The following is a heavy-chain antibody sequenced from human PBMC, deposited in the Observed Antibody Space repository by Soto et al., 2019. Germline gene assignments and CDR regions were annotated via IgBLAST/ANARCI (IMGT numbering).Heavy chain of an antibody. V-gene: IGHV4-31*03. Sequence: PSETLSLTCTVSGGSISSGGYYWSWIRQHPGKGLEWIGYIYYSGSTYYNPSLKSRVTISVDTSKNQFSLKLSSVTAADTAVYYCAGVAAAGPYTFDYWGQGTLVTVSS. CDR3: AGVAAAGPYTFDY. CDR2: IYYSGST. J-gene: IGHJ4*02. CDR1: GGSISSGGYY. D-gene: IGHD6-13*01.